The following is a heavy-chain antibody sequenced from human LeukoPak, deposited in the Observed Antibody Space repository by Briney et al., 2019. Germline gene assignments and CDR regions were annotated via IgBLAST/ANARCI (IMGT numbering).Heavy chain of an antibody. V-gene: IGHV4-59*02. CDR2: FYSGST. CDR3: ARLYYDSSGYYYFDY. Sequence: SETLSLTCAVSGGSVSTSYYWSWIRQPPGKGLEWIGYFYSGSTNYNPSLRSRVTISVDTSKNQFPLKLSSVTAADTAVYYCARLYYDSSGYYYFDYWGQGTLVTVSS. D-gene: IGHD3-22*01. J-gene: IGHJ4*02. CDR1: GGSVSTSYY.